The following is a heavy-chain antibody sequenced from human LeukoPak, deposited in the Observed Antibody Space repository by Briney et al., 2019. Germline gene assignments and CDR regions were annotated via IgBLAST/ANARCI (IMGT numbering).Heavy chain of an antibody. CDR3: TRDHCTSINCYEYNYYGMDV. Sequence: ASLTVSFKGSGYTFTAYYIHWVRRAPGQGKERMGWINPNSGVTESAQKFQGRFTMPRHTSISTAYMQLSRLISDDTAVYYCTRDHCTSINCYEYNYYGMDVWGQGTTVTVSS. D-gene: IGHD2-2*01. CDR2: INPNSGVT. J-gene: IGHJ6*02. CDR1: GYTFTAYY. V-gene: IGHV1-2*02.